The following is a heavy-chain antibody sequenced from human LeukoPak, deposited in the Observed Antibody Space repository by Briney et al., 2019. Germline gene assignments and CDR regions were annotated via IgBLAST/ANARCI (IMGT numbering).Heavy chain of an antibody. D-gene: IGHD1-26*01. V-gene: IGHV4-34*01. J-gene: IGHJ4*02. CDR3: AGWFSRVGALSN. Sequence: SETLSLTCAVYGGSFSGYYWSWIRQPPGKGLEWIGEINHSGSTNYNPSLKSRVTISVYTSKNQFSLKLSSVTAADTAVYYCAGWFSRVGALSNWGQGTLVTVSS. CDR1: GGSFSGYY. CDR2: INHSGST.